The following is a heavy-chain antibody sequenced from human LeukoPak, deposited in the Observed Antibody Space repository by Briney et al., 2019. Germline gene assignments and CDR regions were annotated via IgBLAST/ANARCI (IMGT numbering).Heavy chain of an antibody. Sequence: KPSETLSLTCTVSGGSISSISYYWGWIRQPPGKGLEWIGSMYHNGSTYYNPSLKSRVTISVDTSKNQFSLKLTSVTAADTAVYYCARERRERITIFEVVTRSFDYWGQGTLVTVSS. D-gene: IGHD3-3*01. CDR1: GGSISSISYY. CDR2: MYHNGST. V-gene: IGHV4-39*02. CDR3: ARERRERITIFEVVTRSFDY. J-gene: IGHJ4*02.